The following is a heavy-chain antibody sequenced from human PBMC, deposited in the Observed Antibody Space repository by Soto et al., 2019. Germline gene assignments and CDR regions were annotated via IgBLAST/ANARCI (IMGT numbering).Heavy chain of an antibody. CDR1: GGSISSGDYY. J-gene: IGHJ4*02. D-gene: IGHD2-15*01. Sequence: SETLSLTCTVSGGSISSGDYYWSWIRQPPGKGLEWIGYIYYSGSTYYNPSLMSRVTISVDTSENQFSLKLSSVTAADTAVYYCARCASSCSLGFWGQGTLVTVSS. CDR2: IYYSGST. CDR3: ARCASSCSLGF. V-gene: IGHV4-30-4*01.